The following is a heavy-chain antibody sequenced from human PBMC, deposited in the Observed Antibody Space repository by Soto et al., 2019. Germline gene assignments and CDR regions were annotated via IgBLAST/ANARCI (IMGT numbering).Heavy chain of an antibody. Sequence: GGSLRLSCAASGFTFSSYAMHWVRQAPGKGLEWVAVISYDGSNKYYADSVKGRFTISRDNSKNTLYLQMNSLRAEDTAVYYCARGRGSYGGYDFDYWGQGTLVTVSS. D-gene: IGHD1-26*01. CDR1: GFTFSSYA. V-gene: IGHV3-30-3*01. J-gene: IGHJ4*02. CDR3: ARGRGSYGGYDFDY. CDR2: ISYDGSNK.